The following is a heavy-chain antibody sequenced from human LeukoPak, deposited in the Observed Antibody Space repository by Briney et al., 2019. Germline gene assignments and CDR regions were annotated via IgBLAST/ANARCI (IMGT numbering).Heavy chain of an antibody. Sequence: ASVKVSCKASGYTFTGYYMHWVRQAPGQGLEWMGWINPNSGGTNYAQKFQGRVTMTRDTSISTAYMELSRLRSDDTAVYYCARAPSIWSALHAFDIWGQGTMVTVSS. CDR3: ARAPSIWSALHAFDI. D-gene: IGHD3-10*01. CDR2: INPNSGGT. J-gene: IGHJ3*02. V-gene: IGHV1-2*02. CDR1: GYTFTGYY.